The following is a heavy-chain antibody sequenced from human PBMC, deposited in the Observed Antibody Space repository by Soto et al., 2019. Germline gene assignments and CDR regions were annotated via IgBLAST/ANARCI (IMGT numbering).Heavy chain of an antibody. D-gene: IGHD5-12*01. CDR2: IYYSGST. V-gene: IGHV4-31*03. Sequence: SETLSLTCTVSGGSISSGGYYWSWIRQHPGKGLEWIGYIYYSGSTYYNPSLKSRVTISVDTSKNQFSLKLSSVTAADTAVYYCASRVATIDYYYGMDVWGQGTTVTVSS. CDR3: ASRVATIDYYYGMDV. CDR1: GGSISSGGYY. J-gene: IGHJ6*02.